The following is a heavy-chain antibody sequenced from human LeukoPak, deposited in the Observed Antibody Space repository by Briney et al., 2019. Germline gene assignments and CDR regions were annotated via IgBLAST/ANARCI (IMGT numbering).Heavy chain of an antibody. CDR1: GFTVSSNY. CDR2: IYSGGST. D-gene: IGHD5-12*01. CDR3: ARDRWVGGYDYFDY. Sequence: GGSLRLSCAASGFTVSSNYMSWVRQAPGKGLEWVSVIYSGGSTYYADSVKGRFTISRDNSKNTLYLQMNILRAEDTAVYYCARDRWVGGYDYFDYWGQGTLVTVSS. J-gene: IGHJ4*02. V-gene: IGHV3-66*02.